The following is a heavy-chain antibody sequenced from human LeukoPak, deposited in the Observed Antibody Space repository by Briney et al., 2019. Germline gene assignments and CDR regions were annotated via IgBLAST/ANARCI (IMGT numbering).Heavy chain of an antibody. Sequence: ASVKLSCKASGYTFTDYYINWVRQAPGQGLEWMAWISPDSGDTGYAHKFQGRFTITRNTSITTPYMEMRSLTFEDTAVYYCARVLLRNGYNWFDPWGQGTLVTVSS. J-gene: IGHJ5*02. D-gene: IGHD3-3*01. CDR2: ISPDSGDT. CDR1: GYTFTDYY. V-gene: IGHV1-8*03. CDR3: ARVLLRNGYNWFDP.